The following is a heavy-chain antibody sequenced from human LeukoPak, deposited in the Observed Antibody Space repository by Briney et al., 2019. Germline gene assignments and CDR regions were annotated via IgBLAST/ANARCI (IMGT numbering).Heavy chain of an antibody. J-gene: IGHJ4*02. CDR2: ISSSSSTI. V-gene: IGHV3-48*01. CDR1: GFTFSSYA. Sequence: GGSLRLSCAASGFTFSSYAMSWVRQAPGKGLEWVSYISSSSSTIYYADSVKGRFTISRDNAKNSLYLQMNSLRAEDTAVYYCARDRWGFDYWGQGTLVTVSS. CDR3: ARDRWGFDY. D-gene: IGHD5-24*01.